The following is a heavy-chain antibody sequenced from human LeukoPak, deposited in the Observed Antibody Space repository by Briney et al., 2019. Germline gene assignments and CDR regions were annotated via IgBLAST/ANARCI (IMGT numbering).Heavy chain of an antibody. CDR1: GHSFTSYW. D-gene: IGHD3-22*01. V-gene: IGHV5-51*01. J-gene: IGHJ5*02. Sequence: GESLKISCKGSGHSFTSYWIGWVRQMPGKGLEWMGIIYPGDSDTRYSPSFQGQVTISADKSISTAYLQWSSLKASDTAMYYCARLNNRITMIVVPSTGWFDPWGQGTLVTVSS. CDR2: IYPGDSDT. CDR3: ARLNNRITMIVVPSTGWFDP.